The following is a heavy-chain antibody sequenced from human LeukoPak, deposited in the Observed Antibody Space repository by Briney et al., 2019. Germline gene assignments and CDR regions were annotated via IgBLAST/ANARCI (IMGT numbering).Heavy chain of an antibody. D-gene: IGHD6-13*01. V-gene: IGHV1-69*13. CDR3: ARSIAAAGTRGFDY. Sequence: ASVKVSCKASGGTFSSYAISWVRQAPGQGLEWMGGIIPIFGTANYAQKFQGRVTITADESTSTAYMELSSLRSEDTAVYYCARSIAAAGTRGFDYWGQGTLVTVSS. J-gene: IGHJ4*02. CDR2: IIPIFGTA. CDR1: GGTFSSYA.